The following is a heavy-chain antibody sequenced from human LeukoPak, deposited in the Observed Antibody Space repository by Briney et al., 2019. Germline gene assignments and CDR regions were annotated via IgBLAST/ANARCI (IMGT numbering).Heavy chain of an antibody. J-gene: IGHJ4*02. CDR3: ARVEAGFSGYTYYFDY. V-gene: IGHV4-59*12. CDR2: IYYSGST. CDR1: GGSISSYY. D-gene: IGHD3-22*01. Sequence: SETLSLTCTVSGGSISSYYWSWIRQPPGKGLEWIGYIYYSGSTNYNPSLKSRVTISVDTSKNQFSLKLSSVTAADTAVYYCARVEAGFSGYTYYFDYWGQGTLVTVSS.